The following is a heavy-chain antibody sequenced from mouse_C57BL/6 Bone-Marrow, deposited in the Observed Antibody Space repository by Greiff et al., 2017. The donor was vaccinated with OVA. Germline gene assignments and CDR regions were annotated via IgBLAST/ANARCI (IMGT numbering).Heavy chain of an antibody. D-gene: IGHD2-3*01. CDR1: GYSFTGYY. V-gene: IGHV1-42*01. J-gene: IGHJ2*01. CDR2: INPSTGGT. Sequence: VQLQQSGPELVKPGASVKISCKASGYSFTGYYMNWVKQSPEKSLEWIGEINPSTGGTTYNQKFKAKATLTVDKSSSTAYMQLKSLTSEDSAFYYCARSDGYLDYWGQGTTLTVSS. CDR3: ARSDGYLDY.